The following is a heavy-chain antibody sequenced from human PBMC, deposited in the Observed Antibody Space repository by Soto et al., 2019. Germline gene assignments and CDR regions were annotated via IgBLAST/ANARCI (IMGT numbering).Heavy chain of an antibody. CDR3: ATGGGRFNYGMDV. D-gene: IGHD3-10*01. Sequence: PSETLSLTCTVSGGSISSYYWSWIRQPPGKRLEWIGYIYYSGSTNYNPSLKSRVTISVDTSKNQLSLKLSSVTAADTAVYYWATGGGRFNYGMDVWGQGTTVTVSS. CDR1: GGSISSYY. CDR2: IYYSGST. J-gene: IGHJ6*02. V-gene: IGHV4-59*01.